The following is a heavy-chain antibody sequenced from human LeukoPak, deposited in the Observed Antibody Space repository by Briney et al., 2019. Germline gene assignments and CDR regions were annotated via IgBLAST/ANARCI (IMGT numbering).Heavy chain of an antibody. CDR2: ISSRSSYI. J-gene: IGHJ4*02. CDR1: GFTFTSYG. V-gene: IGHV3-21*01. D-gene: IGHD6-19*01. CDR3: TRGAGTGWRFDS. Sequence: GGSLRLSCAASGFTFTSYGMTWVRQAPGKGLEWVSSISSRSSYIYYSDSVKGRFTISRDNAKNSLYLQMNSLNADDTAVYYCTRGAGTGWRFDSWGQGTLVTVSS.